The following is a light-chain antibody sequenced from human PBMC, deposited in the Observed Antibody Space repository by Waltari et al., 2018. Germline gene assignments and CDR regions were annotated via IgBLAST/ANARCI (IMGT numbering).Light chain of an antibody. CDR3: QRYVRFPET. CDR1: ESVGRS. J-gene: IGKJ1*01. Sequence: EIVLTQSPGTLSLSPGERVTLSCRASESVGRSLAWYQQKPGQAPRLLIYGASSRATGIPDRFSGRGSGTDFSHTISRLAPNDLSLYYCQRYVRFPETFCHATKVQI. CDR2: GAS. V-gene: IGKV3-20*01.